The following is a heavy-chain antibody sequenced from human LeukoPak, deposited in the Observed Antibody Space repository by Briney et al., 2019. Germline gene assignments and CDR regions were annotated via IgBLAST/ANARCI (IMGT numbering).Heavy chain of an antibody. CDR3: ARDGRGVRFLEWPTAYFDY. CDR2: IYTSGST. Sequence: SETLSLTCTVSGGSISSGSYYWSWIRQPAGKGLEWIGRIYTSGSTNYNPSLKSRVTMSVDTSKNQFSLKLSSVTAADTAVYYCARDGRGVRFLEWPTAYFDYWGQGTLVTVSS. V-gene: IGHV4-61*02. CDR1: GGSISSGSYY. D-gene: IGHD3-3*01. J-gene: IGHJ4*02.